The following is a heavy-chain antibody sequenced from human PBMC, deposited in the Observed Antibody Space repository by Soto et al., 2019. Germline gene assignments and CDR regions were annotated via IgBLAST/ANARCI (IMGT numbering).Heavy chain of an antibody. CDR1: GFSFDDYA. V-gene: IGHV3-9*01. CDR2: ISWNSGII. J-gene: IGHJ4*02. D-gene: IGHD1-1*01. Sequence: EVQLVESGGGLVQPGRSLRLSCAASGFSFDDYAMHWARKAPGKGLEWVSYISWNSGIIHYADSVKGRFTISRDNAKNSLYLQMNSLRADATALYYCAKGGHNPENNFDYWGQGTLVTVSS. CDR3: AKGGHNPENNFDY.